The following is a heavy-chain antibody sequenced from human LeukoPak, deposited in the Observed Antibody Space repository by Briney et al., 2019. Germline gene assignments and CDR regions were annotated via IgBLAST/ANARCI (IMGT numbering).Heavy chain of an antibody. D-gene: IGHD3-3*01. J-gene: IGHJ2*01. Sequence: SETLSLTCTVSGGSISSYYWSWIRQPPGKGLEWIGYIYYSGSTNYNPSLKSRVIISVDTSKNQFSLKLSSVTAADTAVYYCARDPILSIGDWYFDLWGRGTLVTVSS. V-gene: IGHV4-59*01. CDR2: IYYSGST. CDR1: GGSISSYY. CDR3: ARDPILSIGDWYFDL.